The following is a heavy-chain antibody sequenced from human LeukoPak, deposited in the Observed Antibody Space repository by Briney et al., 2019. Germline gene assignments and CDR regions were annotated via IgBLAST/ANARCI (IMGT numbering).Heavy chain of an antibody. CDR3: ARRARENWYFDL. CDR1: GGSISDYY. Sequence: SETLSLTCTVSGGSISDYYWSWIRQSAGKGLEWIGRIYPSGSTNYNPSLKSRVTMSLDTPKNQFSLKLSSVTAADTAVYYCARRARENWYFDLWGRGTLVTVSS. J-gene: IGHJ2*01. V-gene: IGHV4-4*07. CDR2: IYPSGST.